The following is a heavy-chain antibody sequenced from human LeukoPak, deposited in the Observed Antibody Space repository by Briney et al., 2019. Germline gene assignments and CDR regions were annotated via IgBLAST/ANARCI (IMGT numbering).Heavy chain of an antibody. CDR1: GYTFTSYG. CDR2: ISAYNGNT. J-gene: IGHJ3*02. D-gene: IGHD2-21*02. V-gene: IGHV1-18*01. Sequence: ASVKVSCKASGYTFTSYGISWVRQAPGQGLEWMGWISAYNGNTNYAQKLQGRVTMTTDTSTSTAYMELRSLRSDDTAVYYCARDQGYCGGDCRDAFEIWGQGTMVTVSS. CDR3: ARDQGYCGGDCRDAFEI.